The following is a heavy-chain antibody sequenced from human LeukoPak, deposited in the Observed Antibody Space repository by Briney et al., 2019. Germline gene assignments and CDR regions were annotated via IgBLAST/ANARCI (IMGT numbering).Heavy chain of an antibody. Sequence: GGSLRLSCAASGFTFSSNSMNWVRQTPGKGLEWVSFISSSSSYIHYANSVKGRFTISRDNAKNSLYLQMNSLRAEDTAVYYCARAWSSGWYEDYWGQGTLVTVSS. V-gene: IGHV3-21*01. CDR3: ARAWSSGWYEDY. CDR2: ISSSSSYI. CDR1: GFTFSSNS. J-gene: IGHJ4*02. D-gene: IGHD6-19*01.